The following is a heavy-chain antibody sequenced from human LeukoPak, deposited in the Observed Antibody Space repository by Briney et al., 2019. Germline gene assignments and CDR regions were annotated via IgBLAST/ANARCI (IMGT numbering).Heavy chain of an antibody. V-gene: IGHV3-23*01. D-gene: IGHD3-10*01. Sequence: PGGSLRLTCVVSGCSISSIAMSWGRMAPAKGLEWGSGLSCSGGATYYITPAKGRVSTSRDNSQNTSSLQMTNLRAQHTALYYCAKDYVDLGSSYFCAFSVWGPGKMVTVSS. CDR3: AKDYVDLGSSYFCAFSV. CDR1: GCSISSIA. J-gene: IGHJ3*01. CDR2: LSCSGGAT.